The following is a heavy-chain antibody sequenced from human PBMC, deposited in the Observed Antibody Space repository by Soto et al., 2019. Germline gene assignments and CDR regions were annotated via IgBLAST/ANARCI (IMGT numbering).Heavy chain of an antibody. CDR2: ISMSGGST. V-gene: IGHV3-23*01. D-gene: IGHD6-13*01. J-gene: IGHJ6*04. CDR3: AKDRSRGVTATGFTTMDV. CDR1: GFTFSSYA. Sequence: GGSLRLSCAASGFTFSSYAMSWVRQAPGKGLEWVSAISMSGGSTYYADSIKGRFTVSRDNSKSTLYLQMNSLTAEDTAVYHCAKDRSRGVTATGFTTMDVWGKGTTVTVSS.